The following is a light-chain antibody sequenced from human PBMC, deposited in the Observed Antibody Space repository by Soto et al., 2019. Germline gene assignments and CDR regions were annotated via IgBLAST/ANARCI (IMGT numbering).Light chain of an antibody. Sequence: QSVLTQPPSVSVAPRQKVTISCSGSSSNIGSNSVCWYQQLPGTAPKLVIYDNDKRPSGIPDRFSGSKSSTSATLGITGLQTGDEADYYCGTWDSSLSVVVFGGGTKVTVL. CDR1: SSNIGSNS. CDR3: GTWDSSLSVVV. J-gene: IGLJ2*01. V-gene: IGLV1-51*01. CDR2: DND.